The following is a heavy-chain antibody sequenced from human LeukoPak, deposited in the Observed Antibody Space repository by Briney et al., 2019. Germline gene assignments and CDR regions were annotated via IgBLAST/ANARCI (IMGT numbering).Heavy chain of an antibody. CDR3: AKRDDYTMYGLDS. CDR2: IIPIFGTA. D-gene: IGHD3-10*02. J-gene: IGHJ5*02. Sequence: SVKVSCKASGGTFSSYAISWVRQAPGQGLEWMGRIIPIFGTANYAQKFQGRVTITADESTSTAYMELSSLRSEDTAVYYCAKRDDYTMYGLDSWGQGALVAVSS. V-gene: IGHV1-69*15. CDR1: GGTFSSYA.